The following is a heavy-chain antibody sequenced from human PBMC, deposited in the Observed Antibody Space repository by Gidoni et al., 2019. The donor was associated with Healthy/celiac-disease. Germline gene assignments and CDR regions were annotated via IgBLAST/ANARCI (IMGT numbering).Heavy chain of an antibody. V-gene: IGHV5-51*01. CDR1: GYSFTRYW. CDR3: ARQAVNYYGSGSYLGAPFDY. D-gene: IGHD3-10*01. J-gene: IGHJ4*02. CDR2: IYPGDSDT. Sequence: EVQLVQSGAEVKKPGESLTISCKGSGYSFTRYWIGWVRQMPGKGLEWMGIIYPGDSDTRYSPSFQGQVTISADKSISTAYLQWSSLKASDTAMYYCARQAVNYYGSGSYLGAPFDYWGQGTLVTVSS.